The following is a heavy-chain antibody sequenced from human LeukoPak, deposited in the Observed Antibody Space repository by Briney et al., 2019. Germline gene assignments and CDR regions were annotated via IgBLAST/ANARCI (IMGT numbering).Heavy chain of an antibody. Sequence: GASLRLSCAASGFTFSDYYISWIRQAPGKGLEWVSCIAGGGRTIDNADSVKGRFTISRDNAKNSLYLPVNSLRAEDTALYYCARGRRRNDYWGQGTLVTVSS. CDR3: ARGRRRNDY. CDR2: IAGGGRTI. V-gene: IGHV3-11*01. J-gene: IGHJ4*02. CDR1: GFTFSDYY.